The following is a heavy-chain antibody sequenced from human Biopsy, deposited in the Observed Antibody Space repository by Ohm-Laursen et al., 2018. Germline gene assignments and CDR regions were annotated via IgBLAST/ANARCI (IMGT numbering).Heavy chain of an antibody. J-gene: IGHJ3*01. CDR2: IYYSVMT. Sequence: GTLSLTCTVSGDSVTKYYWSWIRQPPGKGLEWIGHIYYSVMTNYNPSLQSRVSISVDTSKNQFSLKLSSVTAADTAVFFCARLYRLDDYWNDDPPDAFDVWGQGTRVTVSS. V-gene: IGHV4-59*02. CDR1: GDSVTKYY. CDR3: ARLYRLDDYWNDDPPDAFDV. D-gene: IGHD3-3*01.